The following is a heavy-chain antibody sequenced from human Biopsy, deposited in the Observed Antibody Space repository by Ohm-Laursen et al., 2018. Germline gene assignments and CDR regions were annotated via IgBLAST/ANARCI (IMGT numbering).Heavy chain of an antibody. Sequence: SDTLSLTCAVYGGTYSGYYWSWIRQPPGKGLEWIGKVHHDGRANYNPSLKSRVTISGDMSKKQFSLKLSGVTAADTAVYYCARFIVPSLHCSNGVCPIRWFDPWGQGTLVTVFS. D-gene: IGHD2-2*01. CDR3: ARFIVPSLHCSNGVCPIRWFDP. V-gene: IGHV4-34*01. J-gene: IGHJ5*02. CDR2: VHHDGRA. CDR1: GGTYSGYY.